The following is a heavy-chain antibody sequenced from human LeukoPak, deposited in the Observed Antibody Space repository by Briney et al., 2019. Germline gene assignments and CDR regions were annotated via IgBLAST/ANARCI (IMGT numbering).Heavy chain of an antibody. CDR2: IYYSGST. J-gene: IGHJ4*02. Sequence: SETLSLTCTVSGGSISSYYWSWIRQPPGKGLEWIGYIYYSGSTNYNPSLKSRVTISVDTSKNQFSLKLSSVTAADTAVYYCARGTGTRTVESFDYWGQGTLVTVSS. CDR1: GGSISSYY. V-gene: IGHV4-59*01. CDR3: ARGTGTRTVESFDY. D-gene: IGHD1-7*01.